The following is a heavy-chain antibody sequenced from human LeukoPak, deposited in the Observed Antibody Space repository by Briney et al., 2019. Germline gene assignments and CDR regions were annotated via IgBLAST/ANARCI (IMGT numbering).Heavy chain of an antibody. CDR2: IYFDGSKK. J-gene: IGHJ3*02. Sequence: PGGSLRLSCTASGFTFSNYGMHWVRQAPGKGLEWMAVIYFDGSKKYYAESVKGRFSISRDNAKNSVFLQMNSLRAEDTAVYYCAREEHRVGANAFDIWGQGTMVTVSS. CDR3: AREEHRVGANAFDI. CDR1: GFTFSNYG. D-gene: IGHD1-26*01. V-gene: IGHV3-33*08.